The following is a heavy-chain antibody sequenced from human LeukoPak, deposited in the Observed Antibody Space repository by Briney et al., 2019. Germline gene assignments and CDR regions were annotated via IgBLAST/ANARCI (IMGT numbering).Heavy chain of an antibody. V-gene: IGHV4-39*07. CDR1: GGSISSSCYY. J-gene: IGHJ3*02. Sequence: KPSETLSLTCTVSGGSISSSCYYWGWIRQPPGKGLEWIGSIYYSGSTYYNPSLKSRVTISVDTSKNQFSLKLSSVTAADTAVYYCARGDGYNYGVNAFDIWGQGTMVTVSS. CDR2: IYYSGST. D-gene: IGHD5-24*01. CDR3: ARGDGYNYGVNAFDI.